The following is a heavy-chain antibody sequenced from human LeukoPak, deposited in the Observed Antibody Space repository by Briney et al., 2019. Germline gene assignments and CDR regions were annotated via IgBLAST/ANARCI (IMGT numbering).Heavy chain of an antibody. J-gene: IGHJ4*02. CDR3: ARVEFIQLWSPFDY. D-gene: IGHD5-18*01. V-gene: IGHV3-21*01. CDR2: ISSSSSYI. CDR1: GFTFSSYS. Sequence: GGSLRLSCAASGFTFSSYSMNWVRQAAGKGLEWVSSISSSSSYIYYADSVKGRFTISRDNAKNSLYLQMNSLRAEGTAVYYCARVEFIQLWSPFDYWGQGTLVTVSS.